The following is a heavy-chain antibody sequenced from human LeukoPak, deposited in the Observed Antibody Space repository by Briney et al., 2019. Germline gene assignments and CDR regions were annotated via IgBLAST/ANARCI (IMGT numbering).Heavy chain of an antibody. D-gene: IGHD3-16*01. CDR2: INHSGST. CDR1: GGSFSGYY. CDR3: ARGLGGASYYMDV. Sequence: PSETLSLTCAVYGGSFSGYYWSWIRQPPGKGLEWIGEINHSGSTNYNPSLKSRVTISVDTSKYQFSLRLTSVTVADTAVYYCARGLGGASYYMDVWGKGTTVTVSS. J-gene: IGHJ6*03. V-gene: IGHV4-34*01.